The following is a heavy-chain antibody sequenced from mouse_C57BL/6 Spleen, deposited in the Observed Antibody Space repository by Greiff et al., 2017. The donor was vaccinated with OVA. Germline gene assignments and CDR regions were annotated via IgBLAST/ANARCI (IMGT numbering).Heavy chain of an antibody. Sequence: VQLQQPGAELVRPGTSVKLSCKASGYTFTSYWMHWVKQRPGQGLEWIGVIDPSDSYTNYNQKFKGKATLTVDTSSSTAYMQLSSLTSEDSAVYYCERYYGSSYRYFDVWGKGTTVTVSS. CDR2: IDPSDSYT. J-gene: IGHJ1*03. CDR3: ERYYGSSYRYFDV. CDR1: GYTFTSYW. D-gene: IGHD1-1*01. V-gene: IGHV1-59*01.